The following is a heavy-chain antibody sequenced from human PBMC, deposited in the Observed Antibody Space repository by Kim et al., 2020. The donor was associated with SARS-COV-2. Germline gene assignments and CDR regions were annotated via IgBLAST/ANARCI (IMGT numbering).Heavy chain of an antibody. Sequence: GGSLRLSCAASGFTFTNYGMAWVRQPPGKWLEWVSSISDNTYYADSVQGRFTISGDTTKSTLYLQMNRLRAEDTAVYYCAKGVQWCSNWALDNLGQGTVVTVS. CDR1: GFTFTNYG. V-gene: IGHV3-23*01. J-gene: IGHJ1*01. CDR3: AKGVQWCSNWALDN. D-gene: IGHD2-8*02. CDR2: ISDNT.